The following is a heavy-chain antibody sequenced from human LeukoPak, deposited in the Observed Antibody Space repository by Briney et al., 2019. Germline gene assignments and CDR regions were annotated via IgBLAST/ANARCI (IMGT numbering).Heavy chain of an antibody. Sequence: SETLSLTCTVFGGSISGHYWSWIRQPPGQGLEWIGYIYYSGSTNYNPSLKSRVTISVDTSKNQFSLKLSSVTAADTAVYYCARGRESGDYWGQGTLVTVSS. J-gene: IGHJ4*02. CDR2: IYYSGST. V-gene: IGHV4-59*11. D-gene: IGHD3-10*01. CDR1: GGSISGHY. CDR3: ARGRESGDY.